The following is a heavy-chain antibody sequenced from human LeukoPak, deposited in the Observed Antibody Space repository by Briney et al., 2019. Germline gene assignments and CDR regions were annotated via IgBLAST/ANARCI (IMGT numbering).Heavy chain of an antibody. CDR1: GFTFSSYS. CDR3: ARGLDSGGYYCLDY. J-gene: IGHJ4*02. Sequence: GGSLRLSCAASGFTFSSYSMNWVRQAPGKGLEWVSSISSSSTYIYYADSVKGRFTISRDNAKNSLYLQMNSLRAEDTAVYYCARGLDSGGYYCLDYWGQGTLVTVSS. CDR2: ISSSSTYI. V-gene: IGHV3-21*01. D-gene: IGHD3-22*01.